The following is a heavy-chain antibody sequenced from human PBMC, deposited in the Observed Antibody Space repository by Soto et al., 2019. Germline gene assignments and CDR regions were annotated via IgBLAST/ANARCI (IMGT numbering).Heavy chain of an antibody. V-gene: IGHV2-5*02. D-gene: IGHD3-9*01. CDR2: IYWDNDR. CDR3: AHRVVWPAFVWSLGWYDP. CDR1: GFSLSTSGVG. J-gene: IGHJ5*02. Sequence: QITLKESGPTLVKPTETLTLTCTFSGFSLSTSGVGVGWIRQPPGRALEWLALIYWDNDRRYSPSLKSRLTIRKDPSKNQVVLTLTNMDHVDTATYYCAHRVVWPAFVWSLGWYDPWGQGTLVIVSS.